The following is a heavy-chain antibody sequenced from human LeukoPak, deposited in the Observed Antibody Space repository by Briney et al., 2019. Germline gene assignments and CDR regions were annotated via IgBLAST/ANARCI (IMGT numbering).Heavy chain of an antibody. J-gene: IGHJ4*02. CDR2: IYYSGST. Sequence: PSETLSLTCTVSGGSISSYYWSWIRQPPGKGLEWIGYIYYSGSTNYNPSLKSRVTISVDTSKNQFSLKLSSVTAADTAVYYCARDHGLRLGELSLWGQGTLVTVSS. CDR1: GGSISSYY. V-gene: IGHV4-59*01. D-gene: IGHD3-16*02. CDR3: ARDHGLRLGELSL.